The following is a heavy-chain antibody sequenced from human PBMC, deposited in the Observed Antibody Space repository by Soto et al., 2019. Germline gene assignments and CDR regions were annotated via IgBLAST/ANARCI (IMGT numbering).Heavy chain of an antibody. V-gene: IGHV4-59*01. Sequence: LETLSLTCSVAGVSISSYHWRWIRQPPGKGLQWIGYVSYSGSTNYNPSLKSRVTLSVDTSKNQFSLKLSSVTAADTAVYYCARSMGHFDFWGQGALVPVSP. J-gene: IGHJ4*02. D-gene: IGHD3-16*01. CDR3: ARSMGHFDF. CDR2: VSYSGST. CDR1: GVSISSYH.